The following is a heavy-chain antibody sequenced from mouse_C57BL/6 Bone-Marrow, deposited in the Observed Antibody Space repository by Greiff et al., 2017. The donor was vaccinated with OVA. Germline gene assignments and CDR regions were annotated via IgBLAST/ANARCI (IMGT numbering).Heavy chain of an antibody. V-gene: IGHV1-19*01. CDR1: GYTFTDYY. CDR3: AREYLTWFAY. Sequence: VQLQQSGPVLVKPGASVKLSCKASGYTFTDYYMNWVKQSHGKSLEWIGVINPYNGGTSYNQKFKGKATLTVDKSSSTAYMELNSLTSEDSAVYYCAREYLTWFAYWGQGTLVTVSA. D-gene: IGHD5-1*01. J-gene: IGHJ3*01. CDR2: INPYNGGT.